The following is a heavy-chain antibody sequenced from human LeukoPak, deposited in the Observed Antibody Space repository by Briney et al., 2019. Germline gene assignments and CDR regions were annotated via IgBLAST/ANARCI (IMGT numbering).Heavy chain of an antibody. CDR3: ARDRGKSHFDY. CDR2: IKEDGTET. J-gene: IGHJ4*02. Sequence: GGSLRLSCAASGFMFSSNWMSWVRLAPGKGLEWVANIKEDGTETYYVDSVKGRFTISRDNAKNSLYLQMNSLRAEDTAVYYCARDRGKSHFDYWGQGTLVTVSS. CDR1: GFMFSSNW. V-gene: IGHV3-7*03.